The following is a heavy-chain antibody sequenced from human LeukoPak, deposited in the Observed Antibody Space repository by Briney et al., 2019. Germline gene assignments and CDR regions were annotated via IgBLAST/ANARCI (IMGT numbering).Heavy chain of an antibody. CDR2: IYTSGST. V-gene: IGHV4-4*07. CDR1: GGSISSYY. J-gene: IGHJ5*02. Sequence: SETLSLTCTVSGGSISSYYWSWIRQPAGKGLEWIGRIYTSGSTNYNPSLKSRVTISVDTSKNQFSLKLSSVTAADTAVYYCARDVKLLGNVPIFGVVRSVIDPWGQGTLVTVSS. CDR3: ARDVKLLGNVPIFGVVRSVIDP. D-gene: IGHD3-3*01.